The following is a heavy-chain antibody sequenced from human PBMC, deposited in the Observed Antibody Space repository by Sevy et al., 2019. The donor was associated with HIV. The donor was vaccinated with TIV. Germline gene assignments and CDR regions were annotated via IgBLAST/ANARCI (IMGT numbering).Heavy chain of an antibody. CDR3: VKDPDYNFWRGDYGMDV. CDR1: GFSLSKSA. J-gene: IGHJ6*02. D-gene: IGHD3-3*01. Sequence: GGSQRLSCSGSGFSLSKSAMNWVRQTPGKGLKYVSAISSDGVSTYYTDSVRGRFTISRDNSKNTLYLQMSSLRVEDTAVYYCVKDPDYNFWRGDYGMDVWGQGTTVTVSS. V-gene: IGHV3-64D*06. CDR2: ISSDGVST.